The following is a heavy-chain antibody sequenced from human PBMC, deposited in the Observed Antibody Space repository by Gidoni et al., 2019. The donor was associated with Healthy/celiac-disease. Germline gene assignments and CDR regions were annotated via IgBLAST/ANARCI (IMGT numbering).Heavy chain of an antibody. CDR1: GGSISSYY. CDR3: ASLAHYYGMDV. CDR2: IYYSGST. V-gene: IGHV4-59*01. Sequence: QVQLQESGPGLVKPSETLSLTCTVSGGSISSYYWSWIRQPPGKGLEWIGYIYYSGSTNYNPSLKSRVTISVDTSKNQFSLKLSSVTAADTAVYYCASLAHYYGMDVWGQGTTVNVSS. D-gene: IGHD2-15*01. J-gene: IGHJ6*02.